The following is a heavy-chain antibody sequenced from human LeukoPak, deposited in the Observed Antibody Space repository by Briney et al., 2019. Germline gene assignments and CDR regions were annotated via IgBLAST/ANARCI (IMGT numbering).Heavy chain of an antibody. J-gene: IGHJ6*02. D-gene: IGHD6-19*01. CDR2: ISAYNGNT. CDR3: ARYLFLLASHTSSGWYSGYYYGMDV. V-gene: IGHV1-18*01. CDR1: GYTFTSYG. Sequence: ASVKVSCKASGYTFTSYGISWVRQAPGQGLEWMGWISAYNGNTNYAQKLQGRVTMTTDTSTSTAYMELRSLRSDDTAVYYCARYLFLLASHTSSGWYSGYYYGMDVWGQGTTVTASS.